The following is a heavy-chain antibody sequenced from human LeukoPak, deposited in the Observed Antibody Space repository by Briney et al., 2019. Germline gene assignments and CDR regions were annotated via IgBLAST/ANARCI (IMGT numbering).Heavy chain of an antibody. V-gene: IGHV4-59*01. CDR3: AGASYDSSGVH. D-gene: IGHD3-22*01. Sequence: PSEALSLTCTVSGGSISSYYWSWIRQPPGKGLEWIGYIYYSGSTNYNPSLKSRVTISVDTSKNQFSLKLSSVTAADTAVYYCAGASYDSSGVHWGQGTLVTVSS. CDR1: GGSISSYY. J-gene: IGHJ4*02. CDR2: IYYSGST.